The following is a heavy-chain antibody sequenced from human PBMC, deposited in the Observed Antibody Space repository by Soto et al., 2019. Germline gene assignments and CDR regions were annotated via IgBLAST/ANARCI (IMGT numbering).Heavy chain of an antibody. CDR3: GRVTTSYLGPGYWDS. D-gene: IGHD2-21*01. CDR2: ISYSGAT. V-gene: IGHV4-59*08. CDR1: GSSISGYH. Sequence: PSETLSLTCTVSGSSISGYHWSWIRQFPGKGLECLGYISYSGATNYNPSLKSRVTMSIDTSKNQFSLQLNSVTAADTAVYYWGRVTTSYLGPGYWDSWGQGTRVTVSS. J-gene: IGHJ4*02.